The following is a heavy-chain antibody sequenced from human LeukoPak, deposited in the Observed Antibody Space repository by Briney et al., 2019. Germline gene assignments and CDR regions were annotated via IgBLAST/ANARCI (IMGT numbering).Heavy chain of an antibody. CDR1: GGSIRNYY. CDR2: IHYSGST. D-gene: IGHD5-18*01. Sequence: SETLSLTCIVFGGSIRNYYWNWIRQSPGKGLEWIGFIHYSGSTYYRPTLKSRVTMSVDTSKNQFSLKLTSVTAADTAVYYCARGGDSSGYLNHYYYGMDVWGQGTTVTVSS. CDR3: ARGGDSSGYLNHYYYGMDV. J-gene: IGHJ6*02. V-gene: IGHV4-59*01.